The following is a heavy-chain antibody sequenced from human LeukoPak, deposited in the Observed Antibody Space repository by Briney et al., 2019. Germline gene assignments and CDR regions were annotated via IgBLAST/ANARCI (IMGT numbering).Heavy chain of an antibody. Sequence: PGGSLRLSCAASGFAFSSHWMHWVRQAPGKGLVWVSRINSDGSSTSYADSVKGRFTISRDNAKNTLYLQMNSLRAEDTAVYYCARTLVGASSKDPDYWGQGTLVTVSS. V-gene: IGHV3-74*01. J-gene: IGHJ4*02. CDR2: INSDGSST. CDR3: ARTLVGASSKDPDY. CDR1: GFAFSSHW. D-gene: IGHD1-26*01.